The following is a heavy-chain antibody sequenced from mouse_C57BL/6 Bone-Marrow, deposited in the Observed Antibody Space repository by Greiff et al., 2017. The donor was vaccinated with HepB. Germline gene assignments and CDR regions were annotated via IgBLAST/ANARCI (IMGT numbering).Heavy chain of an antibody. CDR1: GYTFTDYY. CDR3: ARYGNYVDYAMDY. CDR2: IYPGSGNT. J-gene: IGHJ4*01. Sequence: QVQLKESGAELVRPGASVKLSCKASGYTFTDYYINWVKQRPGQGLEWIARIYPGSGNTYYNEKFKGKATLTAEKSSSTAYMQLSSLTSEDSAVYFCARYGNYVDYAMDYWGQGTSVTVSS. V-gene: IGHV1-76*01. D-gene: IGHD2-1*01.